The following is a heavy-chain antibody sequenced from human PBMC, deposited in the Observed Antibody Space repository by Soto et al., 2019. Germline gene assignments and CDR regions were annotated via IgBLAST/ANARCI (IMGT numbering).Heavy chain of an antibody. D-gene: IGHD3-16*01. Sequence: QVQLVQSGAEVKKPGSSVTVSCKASGGTFSSYTISWVRQAPGQGLEWMGGIIPIFGTANYAQKFQGRVTFTADKSRSTAYMEWSSRRSEETAVYYGAGGNKRGLKLWYFDLWGRGPLVTVSS. V-gene: IGHV1-69*14. CDR2: IIPIFGTA. CDR1: GGTFSSYT. J-gene: IGHJ2*01. CDR3: AGGNKRGLKLWYFDL.